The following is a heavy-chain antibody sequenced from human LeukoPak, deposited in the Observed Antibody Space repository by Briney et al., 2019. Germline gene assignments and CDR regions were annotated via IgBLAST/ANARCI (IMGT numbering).Heavy chain of an antibody. D-gene: IGHD6-19*01. J-gene: IGHJ6*03. CDR3: AKQKPCSVADYYYYYMDV. V-gene: IGHV3-23*01. CDR1: GFTFSSYA. CDR2: ISGSGGST. Sequence: GGSLRLSCAASGFTFSSYAMSWVRQAPGKGLEWVSAISGSGGSTYYADSVKGRFTISRDNSKNTLYLQMNSLRAEDTAVYYCAKQKPCSVADYYYYYMDVWGKGTTVTVSS.